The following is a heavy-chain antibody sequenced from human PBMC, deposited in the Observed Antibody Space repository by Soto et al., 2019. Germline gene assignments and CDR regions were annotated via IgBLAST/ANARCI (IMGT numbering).Heavy chain of an antibody. CDR2: ISAYNGNT. V-gene: IGHV1-18*01. J-gene: IGHJ4*02. D-gene: IGHD4-17*01. CDR3: ARDPYTYDYGDYVHYFDY. Sequence: ASVKVSCKASGYTFTSYGISWVRQAPGRGLEWMGWISAYNGNTNYAQKLQGRVTMTTDTSTSTAYMELRSLRSDDTAVYYCARDPYTYDYGDYVHYFDYWGQGTLVTVSS. CDR1: GYTFTSYG.